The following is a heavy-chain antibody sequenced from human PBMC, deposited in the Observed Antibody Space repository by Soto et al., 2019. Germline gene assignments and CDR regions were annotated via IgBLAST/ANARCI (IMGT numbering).Heavy chain of an antibody. Sequence: EVQLVESGGGLVQPGGSLRLSCAASGFSFSSSWMHWVRQAPGKGLVWVSRISFDGTATTSADAVKGRFIISRDNAKNTLFLQMHNLRAADTAMYYCVRDRRLRGHPFDILGQGTFVSVSS. V-gene: IGHV3-74*03. J-gene: IGHJ3*02. CDR2: ISFDGTAT. D-gene: IGHD2-21*02. CDR1: GFSFSSSW. CDR3: VRDRRLRGHPFDI.